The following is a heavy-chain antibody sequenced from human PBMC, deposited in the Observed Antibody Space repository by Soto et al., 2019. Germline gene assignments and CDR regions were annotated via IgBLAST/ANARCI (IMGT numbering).Heavy chain of an antibody. J-gene: IGHJ6*02. Sequence: QVQLVESGGGVVQPGRSLRLSCAASGFTFSSYPMDWVRQAPGKGLEWVAVISYDGTNEHYADSVKGRFTISRDNSKNTLYLQMNSLRAEDTAVYYCARPCLYSSNPHYYYYGMDVGGQGTTVTVSS. V-gene: IGHV3-30-3*01. CDR2: ISYDGTNE. D-gene: IGHD6-13*01. CDR1: GFTFSSYP. CDR3: ARPCLYSSNPHYYYYGMDV.